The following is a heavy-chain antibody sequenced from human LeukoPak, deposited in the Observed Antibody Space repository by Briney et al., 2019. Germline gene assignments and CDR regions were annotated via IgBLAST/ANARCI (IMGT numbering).Heavy chain of an antibody. V-gene: IGHV3-72*01. CDR3: ARGVCGGDCYYYYYYYYVDV. CDR1: GFTFSDHY. Sequence: PGGSLRLSCAASGFTFSDHYMDWVRQAPGKGLEWVGRTRNKANSYTTEYAASVKGRFTISRDDSKNSLYLQMNSLKTEDTAVYYCARGVCGGDCYYYYYYYYVDVWGKGTTVTVSS. J-gene: IGHJ6*03. D-gene: IGHD2-21*01. CDR2: TRNKANSYTT.